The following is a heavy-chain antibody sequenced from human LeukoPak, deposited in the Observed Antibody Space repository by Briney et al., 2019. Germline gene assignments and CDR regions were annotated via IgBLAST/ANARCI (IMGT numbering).Heavy chain of an antibody. Sequence: PSETLSLTCAVSGGSISSSNWWSWVRQHPGKGLEWIGYIYYSGSTYYNPSLKSRVTISVDTSKNQFSLKLSSVTAADTAVYYCARENYYDSSGYFPWGQGTLVTVSS. V-gene: IGHV4-31*11. J-gene: IGHJ5*02. CDR3: ARENYYDSSGYFP. CDR1: GGSISSSNW. CDR2: IYYSGST. D-gene: IGHD3-22*01.